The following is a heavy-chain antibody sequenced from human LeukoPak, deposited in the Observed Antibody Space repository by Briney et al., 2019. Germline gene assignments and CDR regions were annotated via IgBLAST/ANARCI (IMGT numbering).Heavy chain of an antibody. J-gene: IGHJ3*02. V-gene: IGHV4-59*01. Sequence: SETLSLTCTVSGGSISSYYWSWIRQPPGKGLEWIGYIYYSGSTNYNPSLKSRVTISVDTSKNQFSLKLSSVTAADTAVYYCARGHQVIWFGEFDEAFDIWGQGTMVTVSS. CDR2: IYYSGST. CDR3: ARGHQVIWFGEFDEAFDI. D-gene: IGHD3-10*01. CDR1: GGSISSYY.